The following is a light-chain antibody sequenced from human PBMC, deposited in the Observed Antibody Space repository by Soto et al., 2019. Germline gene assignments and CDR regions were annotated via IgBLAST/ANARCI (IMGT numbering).Light chain of an antibody. CDR1: SSDVGGYNF. V-gene: IGLV2-8*01. Sequence: QSVLTQPPSASGSPGQLVSISCTGTSSDVGGYNFVSWYQQHPGKAPKLMIYEVTKRPSGVPDRFSGSKSGNTASLTVSGLQAEDEADYYCTSYAGSNIPVVFGGGTQLTVL. CDR3: TSYAGSNIPVV. CDR2: EVT. J-gene: IGLJ2*01.